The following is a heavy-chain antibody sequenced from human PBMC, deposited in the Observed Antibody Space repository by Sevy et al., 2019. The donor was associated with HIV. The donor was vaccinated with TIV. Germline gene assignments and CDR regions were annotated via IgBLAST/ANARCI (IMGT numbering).Heavy chain of an antibody. CDR2: IKQDGSEK. D-gene: IGHD3-22*01. CDR3: ARDLYDSSGYYYDYYYMDV. J-gene: IGHJ6*03. CDR1: GFTFSSYW. V-gene: IGHV3-7*01. Sequence: GGSLRLSCAASGFTFSSYWMSWVRQAPGKGLEWVANIKQDGSEKYYVDSVKGRFTISRDNAKNSLYLQMNSLRAEDTAVYYCARDLYDSSGYYYDYYYMDVWGKGITVTVSS.